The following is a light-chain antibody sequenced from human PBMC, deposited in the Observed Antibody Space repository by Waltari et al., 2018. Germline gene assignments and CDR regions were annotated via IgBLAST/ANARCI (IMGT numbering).Light chain of an antibody. J-gene: IGKJ1*01. Sequence: EIVMTQSPAPLSVSPGERAPLSCRASQSVSNNLAWYQQKPGQAPRLLIYGASTRATGIPARFSGSGSGTEFTLTISSLQSEDFAVYYCQQYNNWPQAFGQGTKVEIK. V-gene: IGKV3-15*01. CDR2: GAS. CDR3: QQYNNWPQA. CDR1: QSVSNN.